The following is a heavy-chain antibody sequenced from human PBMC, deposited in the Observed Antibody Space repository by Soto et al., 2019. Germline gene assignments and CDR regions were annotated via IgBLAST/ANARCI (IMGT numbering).Heavy chain of an antibody. CDR2: ISGSGGST. D-gene: IGHD2-2*01. Sequence: WGSLRLSCAASGFTFSSYAMSWVRQAPGKGLEWVSAISGSGGSTYYADSVKGRFTISRDNSKNTLYLQMNSLRAEDTAVYYCAKDLVVPAASGWGYYYYMDVWGKGTTVTVSS. CDR1: GFTFSSYA. V-gene: IGHV3-23*01. CDR3: AKDLVVPAASGWGYYYYMDV. J-gene: IGHJ6*03.